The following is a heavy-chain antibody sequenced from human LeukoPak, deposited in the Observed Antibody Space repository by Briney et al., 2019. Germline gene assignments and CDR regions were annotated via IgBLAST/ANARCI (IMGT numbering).Heavy chain of an antibody. Sequence: ASVKVSCKASGYTFTNNGITWVRQAPGQRLEWMGWISASTGITKYAHKVQDRVTMTTDTSTSTAYMDLRSLTPDDTAVYYCANRVDYGAYYGMDVWGQGTTVTVSS. V-gene: IGHV1-18*01. CDR2: ISASTGIT. CDR3: ANRVDYGAYYGMDV. D-gene: IGHD4-17*01. CDR1: GYTFTNNG. J-gene: IGHJ6*02.